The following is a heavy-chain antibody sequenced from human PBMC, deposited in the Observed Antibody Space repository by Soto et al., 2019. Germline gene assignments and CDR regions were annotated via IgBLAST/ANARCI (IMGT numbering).Heavy chain of an antibody. J-gene: IGHJ1*01. CDR1: GFTFSSYG. V-gene: IGHV3-33*06. D-gene: IGHD6-19*01. Sequence: GGSLRLSCAASGFTFSSYGMHWVRQAPGKGLEWVAVIWYDGSNKYYGDSVKGRLPISRDSPKNTLYLQMNSLRVEYTAVYYCAKDHPHSRSAVANTGYFQHWGQGTLVTVSS. CDR2: IWYDGSNK. CDR3: AKDHPHSRSAVANTGYFQH.